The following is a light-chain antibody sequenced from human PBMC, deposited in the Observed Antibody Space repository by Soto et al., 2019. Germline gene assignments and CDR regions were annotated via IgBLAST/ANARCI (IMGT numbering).Light chain of an antibody. Sequence: DIQMTQSPSSLSASIGDRVAITCRASQGITNFLAWFQQKPGEAPKSLIYTASTVHSGVPSRFSGSGSGTDFTLTIDGLQPEDFATYYCQQYSNYPITFGQGTRLDI. CDR3: QQYSNYPIT. CDR2: TAS. CDR1: QGITNF. V-gene: IGKV1-16*01. J-gene: IGKJ5*01.